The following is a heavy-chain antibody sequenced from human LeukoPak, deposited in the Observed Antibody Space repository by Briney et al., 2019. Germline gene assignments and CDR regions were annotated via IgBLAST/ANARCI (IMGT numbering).Heavy chain of an antibody. CDR3: ARDTHGLGSYQDY. D-gene: IGHD3-10*01. CDR2: IWYDGSNK. J-gene: IGHJ4*02. Sequence: PGGSLRLSCAASGFTFSSYGMHWVRQAPGKGLEWVAVIWYDGSNKYYADSVKGRFTIFRDNSKNTLYLQMNSLRAEDTAVYYCARDTHGLGSYQDYWGQGTLVTVSS. V-gene: IGHV3-33*01. CDR1: GFTFSSYG.